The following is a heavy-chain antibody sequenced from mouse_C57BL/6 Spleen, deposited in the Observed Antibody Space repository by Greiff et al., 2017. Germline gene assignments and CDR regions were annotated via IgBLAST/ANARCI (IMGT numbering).Heavy chain of an antibody. Sequence: QVQLQQSGAELMKPGASVKLSCKATGFTFTGYWIEWVKQRPGHGLEWIGEILPGSGSNNYNEKFKGKAPFTADTSSNTAYMQLSSLTTEDSAIYYWASLYYYGGAWFAYWGQGTLVTVSA. D-gene: IGHD1-1*01. J-gene: IGHJ3*01. CDR1: GFTFTGYW. CDR3: ASLYYYGGAWFAY. V-gene: IGHV1-9*01. CDR2: ILPGSGSN.